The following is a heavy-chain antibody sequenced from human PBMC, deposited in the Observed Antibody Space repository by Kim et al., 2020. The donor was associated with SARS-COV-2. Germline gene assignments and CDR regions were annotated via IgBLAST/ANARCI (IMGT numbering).Heavy chain of an antibody. CDR3: AKDHPSAGWPTFGD. D-gene: IGHD6-19*01. V-gene: IGHV3-23*01. Sequence: DSVKCRFTISRDESKNILYLHMSSLGVEDTAVYYCAKDHPSAGWPTFGDWGQGTLVAVSS. J-gene: IGHJ4*02.